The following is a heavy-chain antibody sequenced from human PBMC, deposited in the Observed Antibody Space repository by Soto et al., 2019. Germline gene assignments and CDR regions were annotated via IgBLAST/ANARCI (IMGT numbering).Heavy chain of an antibody. D-gene: IGHD2-15*01. J-gene: IGHJ3*02. CDR3: GCSSHSYDAFDI. Sequence: GGSLRLSCAASGFTFSSYWMHWVRQAPGKGLVWVSRINSDGSSTSYADSVKGRFTISRDNAKNTLYLQMNSLRAEDTAVYYCGCSSHSYDAFDIWGQGTMVTVSS. CDR1: GFTFSSYW. V-gene: IGHV3-74*01. CDR2: INSDGSST.